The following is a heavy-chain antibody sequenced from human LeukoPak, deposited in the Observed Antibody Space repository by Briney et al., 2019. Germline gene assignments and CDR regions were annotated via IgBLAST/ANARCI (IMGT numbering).Heavy chain of an antibody. Sequence: PGGSLRLSCAASGFTFSSYAMSWVRQAPGKGLEWVSGISGSGGSTEYADSVKGRFTISRDNSKNTLYLQMNSLSAEDTAVYYCARLIGSVDTAVDYWGQGTLVTVSS. V-gene: IGHV3-23*01. J-gene: IGHJ4*02. CDR2: ISGSGGST. D-gene: IGHD5-18*01. CDR1: GFTFSSYA. CDR3: ARLIGSVDTAVDY.